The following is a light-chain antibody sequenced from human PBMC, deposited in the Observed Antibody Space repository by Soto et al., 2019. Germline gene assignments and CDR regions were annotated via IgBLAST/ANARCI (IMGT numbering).Light chain of an antibody. J-gene: IGLJ2*01. Sequence: QSALTQPASVSGSPGQSITISCTGTSSDVGGYNYVSWYQQHPGKAPKLMIFDVSNRPSEVSNRFSGSRSGNTASLTISGLQAEDEADYYCSSYTSSSTVVFGGGTKXTV. CDR1: SSDVGGYNY. CDR2: DVS. V-gene: IGLV2-14*01. CDR3: SSYTSSSTVV.